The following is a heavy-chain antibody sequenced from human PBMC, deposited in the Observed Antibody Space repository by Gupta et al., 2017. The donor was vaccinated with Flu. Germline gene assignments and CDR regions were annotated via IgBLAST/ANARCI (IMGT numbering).Heavy chain of an antibody. J-gene: IGHJ4*02. CDR1: DFTFANAW. Sequence: QVVEYGGGLLKPGGSLRLTCTGSDFTFANAWMSWVRQAAGKGLEWVALIKSDTDGGTVHYAAPVEGRVTISRDDSKDTVYLQMERLTIEDSGKYYCTTGQLWGQGTLVTV. CDR2: IKSDTDGGTV. V-gene: IGHV3-15*01. D-gene: IGHD1-1*01. CDR3: TTGQL.